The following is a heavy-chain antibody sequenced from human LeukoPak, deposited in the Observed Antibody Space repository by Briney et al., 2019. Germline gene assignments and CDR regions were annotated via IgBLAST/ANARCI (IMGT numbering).Heavy chain of an antibody. D-gene: IGHD3-22*01. CDR1: GFTFSSYW. Sequence: PGGSLRLSCAASGFTFSSYWMSWVRQAPGKGLEWVANIKQDGSEKYYVDSVKGRFTISRDNAKNSLYLQVDSLRAEDTAVYYCARFGYYYPYFDYWGQGTLVTVSS. CDR2: IKQDGSEK. CDR3: ARFGYYYPYFDY. J-gene: IGHJ4*02. V-gene: IGHV3-7*01.